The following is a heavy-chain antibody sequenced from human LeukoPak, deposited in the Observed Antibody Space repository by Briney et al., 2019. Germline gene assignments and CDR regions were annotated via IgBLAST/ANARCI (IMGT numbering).Heavy chain of an antibody. CDR2: INHSGST. J-gene: IGHJ3*02. CDR1: GFTFSNYN. Sequence: KPGGSLRLSCAASGFTFSNYNMNWVRQPPGKGLEWIGEINHSGSTNYNPSLKSRVTISVDTSKNQFTLKLSSVTAADTAVYYCARGYDEVGATSFGAFDIWGQGTMVTVSS. V-gene: IGHV4-34*01. D-gene: IGHD1-26*01. CDR3: ARGYDEVGATSFGAFDI.